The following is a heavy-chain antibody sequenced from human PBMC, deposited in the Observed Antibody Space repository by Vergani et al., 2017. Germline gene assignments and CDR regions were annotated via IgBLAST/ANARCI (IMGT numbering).Heavy chain of an antibody. CDR1: GYSFTSYW. V-gene: IGHV5-51*01. D-gene: IGHD3-3*01. J-gene: IGHJ4*02. Sequence: EVQLVQSGAEVKKPGESLKISCKGSGYSFTSYWIGWVRQMPGKGLEWMGIIYPGDSDTRYSPSFQGQVPISADKSISTAYLQWSSLKASDTAMYYCARHREWFRGPRDIDYWGQGTLVTVSS. CDR3: ARHREWFRGPRDIDY. CDR2: IYPGDSDT.